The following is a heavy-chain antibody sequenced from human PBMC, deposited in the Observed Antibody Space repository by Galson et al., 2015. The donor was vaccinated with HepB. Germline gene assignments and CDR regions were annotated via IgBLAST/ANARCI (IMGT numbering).Heavy chain of an antibody. J-gene: IGHJ4*02. CDR3: ARDTGTWGLDY. D-gene: IGHD6-13*01. V-gene: IGHV4-31*03. Sequence: TLSLTCTVSGGSISSGGHYWSWIRQLPGKGLEWIGYIYYSGSTSYNPSLKSRGTISADTSQNQFSLMLSSVTAADTAMYYCARDTGTWGLDYWGQGTPVTVSS. CDR1: GGSISSGGHY. CDR2: IYYSGST.